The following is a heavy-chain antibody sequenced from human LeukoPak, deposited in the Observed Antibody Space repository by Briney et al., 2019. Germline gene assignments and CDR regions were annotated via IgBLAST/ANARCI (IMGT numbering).Heavy chain of an antibody. Sequence: GGSLRLSCSASGFTLSSYAMHWVRQAPGKGLEYVSAISSNGGSTYYADSVKGRFTISRDNSKNTLYLQMSSLRAEDTAVYYCAATYYYGSGSINWGQGTLVTVS. CDR2: ISSNGGST. V-gene: IGHV3-64D*06. CDR3: AATYYYGSGSIN. J-gene: IGHJ4*02. CDR1: GFTLSSYA. D-gene: IGHD3-10*01.